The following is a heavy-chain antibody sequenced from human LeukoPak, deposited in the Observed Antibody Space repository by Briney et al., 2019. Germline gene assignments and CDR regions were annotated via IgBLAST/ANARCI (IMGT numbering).Heavy chain of an antibody. D-gene: IGHD1-26*01. CDR1: GVPFSNYY. V-gene: IGHV4-34*01. CDR2: INHSGYT. J-gene: IGHJ4*02. CDR3: TRAVGGHPE. Sequence: SETLSLTCAVSGVPFSNYYWSWVRQSPSQGLEWIGEINHSGYTNYNPSLKSRVTMSIDTSKNQFSLKLTSVTAADAGVYYCTRAVGGHPEWGQGTLVTVSS.